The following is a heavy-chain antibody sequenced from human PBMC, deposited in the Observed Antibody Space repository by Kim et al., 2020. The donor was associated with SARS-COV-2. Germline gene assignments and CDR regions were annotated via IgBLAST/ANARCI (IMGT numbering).Heavy chain of an antibody. CDR2: ISYDGSNK. Sequence: GGSLRLSCAASGFTFSSYGMHWVRQAPGKGLEWVAVISYDGSNKYYADSVKGRFTISRDNSKNTLYLQMNSLRAEDTAVYYCAKSSGYCSGGSCYSTWGQGTLVTVSS. CDR1: GFTFSSYG. CDR3: AKSSGYCSGGSCYST. V-gene: IGHV3-30*18. J-gene: IGHJ5*02. D-gene: IGHD2-15*01.